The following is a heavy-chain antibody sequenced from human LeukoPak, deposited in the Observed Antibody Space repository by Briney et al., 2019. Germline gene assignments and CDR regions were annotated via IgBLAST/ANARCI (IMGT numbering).Heavy chain of an antibody. CDR3: ARQDSSSWYYFDY. CDR2: LYYSGST. J-gene: IGHJ4*02. CDR1: GGAVSSTSYY. Sequence: SSETLSLTCTVSGGAVSSTSYYWGWIRQPPGKGLAWIGSLYYSGSTYYNPSLKSLVTISVDTSKNQFSLKLMSVTAAGTAVYYCARQDSSSWYYFDYWGQGTLVTVSS. D-gene: IGHD6-13*01. V-gene: IGHV4-39*01.